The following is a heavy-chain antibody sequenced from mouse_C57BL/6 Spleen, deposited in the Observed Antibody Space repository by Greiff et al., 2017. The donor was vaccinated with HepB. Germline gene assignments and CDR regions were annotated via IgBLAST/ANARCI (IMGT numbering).Heavy chain of an antibody. V-gene: IGHV1-82*01. CDR2: IYTGDGDT. CDR3: ARDYGYVSAY. J-gene: IGHJ3*01. Sequence: VQVVESGPELVQPGASVKISCKASGYAFSSSWMNWVKQRPGKGLEWIGRIYTGDGDTNYNGKFKGKATLTADKSSSTTYMQLSSQTSEDSAVYICARDYGYVSAYWGQGTLVTVSA. CDR1: GYAFSSSW. D-gene: IGHD2-2*01.